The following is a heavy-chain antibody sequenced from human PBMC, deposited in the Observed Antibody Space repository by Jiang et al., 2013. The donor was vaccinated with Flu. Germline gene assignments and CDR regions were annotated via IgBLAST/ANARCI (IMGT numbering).Heavy chain of an antibody. J-gene: IGHJ2*01. CDR2: IWYDGSNK. D-gene: IGHD6-19*01. CDR1: GFTFSSYG. CDR3: ARAPERVAGPYNWYFDL. Sequence: RLSCAASGFTFSSYGMHWVRQAPGKGLEWVAVIWYDGSNKYYADSVKGRFTISRDNSKNTLYLQMNSLRAEDTAVYYCARAPERVAGPYNWYFDLWGRGTLVTVSS. V-gene: IGHV3-33*01.